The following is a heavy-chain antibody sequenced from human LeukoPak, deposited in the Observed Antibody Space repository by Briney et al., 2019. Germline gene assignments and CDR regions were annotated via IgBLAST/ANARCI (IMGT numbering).Heavy chain of an antibody. CDR2: ISASGGST. J-gene: IGHJ4*02. CDR3: AKRGVVIRVILGGFHKEAYYFDS. V-gene: IGHV3-23*01. Sequence: RGSLRLSCAVSGITLSKYGMTWVRPAPGKGLEWVAGISASGGSTYHADSVKGRFTISRDKPKNTLYLQMNSLRHEDTAVYFCAKRGVVIRVILGGFHKEAYYFDSWGQGVLVTVSS. CDR1: GITLSKYG. D-gene: IGHD3-22*01.